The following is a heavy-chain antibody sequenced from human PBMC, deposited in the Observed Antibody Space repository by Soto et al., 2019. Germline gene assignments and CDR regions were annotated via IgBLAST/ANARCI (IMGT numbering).Heavy chain of an antibody. D-gene: IGHD2-21*01. Sequence: PGGSLRLSCAASGFTFSSYGMHWVRQAPGKGLEWVAVISYDGSNKYYADSVKGRFTISRDNSKNTLYLQMNSPRAEDTAVYYCTKDDHISRYYFDYWGQGTLVTVSS. V-gene: IGHV3-30*18. CDR1: GFTFSSYG. J-gene: IGHJ4*02. CDR3: TKDDHISRYYFDY. CDR2: ISYDGSNK.